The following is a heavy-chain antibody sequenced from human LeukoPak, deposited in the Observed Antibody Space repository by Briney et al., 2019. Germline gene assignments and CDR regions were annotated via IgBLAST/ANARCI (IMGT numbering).Heavy chain of an antibody. D-gene: IGHD2-21*02. Sequence: GASVKVSCKVSGYTLTELSIHWVRQAPGKGLEWMGGFDPEDGETIYAQKFQGRVTMTEDTSTDTAYMELSSLRSEDTAVYYCATVRGGDPHFDYWGQGTLDTVSS. CDR2: FDPEDGET. V-gene: IGHV1-24*01. CDR3: ATVRGGDPHFDY. CDR1: GYTLTELS. J-gene: IGHJ4*02.